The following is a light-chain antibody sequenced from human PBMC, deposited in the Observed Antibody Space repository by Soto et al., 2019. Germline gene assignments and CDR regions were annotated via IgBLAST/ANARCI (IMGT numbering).Light chain of an antibody. CDR2: DSS. V-gene: IGKV1-5*01. CDR3: QQYDGYSPQT. CDR1: QSVRNW. Sequence: IPMTQSPSTLFASVGDRVTITGLASQSVRNWLAWYQQKPGRAPQLLIYDSSTLEPGVPSRFRGSGSGTEFTLTINGLQPDDFATYYCQQYDGYSPQTFGQGTKEDIK. J-gene: IGKJ1*01.